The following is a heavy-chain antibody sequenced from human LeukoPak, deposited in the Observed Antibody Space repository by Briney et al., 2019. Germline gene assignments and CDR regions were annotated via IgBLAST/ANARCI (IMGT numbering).Heavy chain of an antibody. Sequence: GGSLRLSCAASGFTFDDYAMHWVRQAPGKGLEWVSLISWDGGSTYYADSVKDRFTISRDNSKNSLYLQMNSLRAEDTALYYCAKGGHSGDFDYWGQGTLVTVSS. CDR3: AKGGHSGDFDY. CDR1: GFTFDDYA. CDR2: ISWDGGST. J-gene: IGHJ4*02. V-gene: IGHV3-43D*03. D-gene: IGHD2-15*01.